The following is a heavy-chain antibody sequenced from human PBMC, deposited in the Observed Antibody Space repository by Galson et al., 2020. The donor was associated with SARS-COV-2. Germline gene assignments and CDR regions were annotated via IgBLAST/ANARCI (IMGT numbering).Heavy chain of an antibody. Sequence: GGSLRLSCAASGFTFSSYALHWVRQAPGKGLEWVADISYDGSNKYYADSVRGRFTISRDNPKNTRYLQFSSLTAEDTAVYYCARGFGSDWLVVCASCGQGTLVSVPS. D-gene: IGHD6-19*01. J-gene: IGHJ5*02. V-gene: IGHV3-30-3*01. CDR1: GFTFSSYA. CDR2: ISYDGSNK. CDR3: ARGFGSDWLVVCAS.